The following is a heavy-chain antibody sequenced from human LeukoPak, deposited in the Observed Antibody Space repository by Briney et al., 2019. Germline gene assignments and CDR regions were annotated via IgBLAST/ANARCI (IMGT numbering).Heavy chain of an antibody. CDR1: GFTFDDYA. J-gene: IGHJ6*02. CDR2: ISWNSGSI. Sequence: GGSLRLSCAASGFTFDDYAMHWVRQAPGKGLEWVSGISWNSGSIGYADSVKGRFTISRDDAKNSLYLQMNSLRAEDTALYYCAKDMVVAGMGYYYGMDVWGQGTTVTVSS. CDR3: AKDMVVAGMGYYYGMDV. V-gene: IGHV3-9*01. D-gene: IGHD6-19*01.